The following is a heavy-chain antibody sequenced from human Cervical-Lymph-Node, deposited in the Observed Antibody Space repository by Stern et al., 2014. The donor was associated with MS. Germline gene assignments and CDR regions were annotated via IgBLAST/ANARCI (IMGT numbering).Heavy chain of an antibody. J-gene: IGHJ4*02. CDR1: GFTFSTHA. D-gene: IGHD3-10*01. Sequence: EVQLVESGGDLVQPGGSLRVSCAVSGFTFSTHAMSWVRQAPGKGLGWVSGISGSGDNTYYADSVKGRFTISRDNSKSALYLQMNSLRAEDTAVYYCAKDQDAAGTYWFDYWGQGSLVTVSS. CDR2: ISGSGDNT. V-gene: IGHV3-23*04. CDR3: AKDQDAAGTYWFDY.